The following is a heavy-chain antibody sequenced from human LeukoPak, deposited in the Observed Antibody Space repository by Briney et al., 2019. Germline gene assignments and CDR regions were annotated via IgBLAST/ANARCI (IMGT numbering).Heavy chain of an antibody. D-gene: IGHD3-10*01. Sequence: GGSLRLSCAASGFTFSSYWMHWVRQVPGKGLVWVSRINSDGRTTTYADSVKGRFTISRDNAKTTLFLQMNSLRAEDTAVYYCAKDFTMIRGSELDYWGQGTLVTVSS. CDR1: GFTFSSYW. CDR3: AKDFTMIRGSELDY. CDR2: INSDGRTT. J-gene: IGHJ4*02. V-gene: IGHV3-74*01.